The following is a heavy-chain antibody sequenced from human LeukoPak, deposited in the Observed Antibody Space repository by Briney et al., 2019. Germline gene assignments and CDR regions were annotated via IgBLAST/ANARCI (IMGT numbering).Heavy chain of an antibody. D-gene: IGHD2-21*01. CDR2: VSTNGGT. V-gene: IGHV4-4*07. J-gene: IGHJ5*02. CDR1: GPSINNYY. CDR3: ARLIAGISNSFDP. Sequence: PSETLSLTCTVSGPSINNYYWGWFRQSPGKGLEWIGPVSTNGGTTYNPSLKSRVTMSVDTSKNHCSLKLTSVTAADTAVYYCARLIAGISNSFDPWGQGTLVTVSS.